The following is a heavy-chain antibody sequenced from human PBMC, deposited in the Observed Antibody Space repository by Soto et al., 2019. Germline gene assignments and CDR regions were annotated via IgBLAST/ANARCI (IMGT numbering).Heavy chain of an antibody. J-gene: IGHJ3*02. CDR2: FDPEDGET. V-gene: IGHV1-24*01. Sequence: ASMKVSCKVSGYTLTELSMHWVRQAPGKGLEWMGGFDPEDGETIYAQQFQGRVTMTEDTSTDTAYMELSSLRSEDTAVYYCATVGSSSPHDAFDIWGQGTMVTVSS. CDR3: ATVGSSSPHDAFDI. D-gene: IGHD6-6*01. CDR1: GYTLTELS.